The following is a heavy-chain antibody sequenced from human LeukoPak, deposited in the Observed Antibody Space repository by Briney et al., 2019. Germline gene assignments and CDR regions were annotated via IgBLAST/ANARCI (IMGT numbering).Heavy chain of an antibody. J-gene: IGHJ4*02. CDR1: GFTFSSYA. CDR3: ARDLTMVRGLRSRGVDF. V-gene: IGHV3-30-3*01. D-gene: IGHD3-10*01. Sequence: GRSLRLSCAASGFTFSSYAMHWVRQAPGKGLEWVAVISYDGSNKYYADSVKGRFTISRDNSKNTLYLQMNSLRAEDTAVYYCARDLTMVRGLRSRGVDFWGQGTLVTVSS. CDR2: ISYDGSNK.